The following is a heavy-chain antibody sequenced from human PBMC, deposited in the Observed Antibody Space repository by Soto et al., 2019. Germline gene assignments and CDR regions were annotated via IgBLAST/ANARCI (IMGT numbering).Heavy chain of an antibody. V-gene: IGHV1-8*01. CDR3: ARGFLIAAAGTNYYYGMDV. Sequence: ASVKVSCKASGYTFTSYDINWVRQATGQGLEWMGWMNPNSGNTGYAQKFQGRVTMTRNTSISTAYMELSSLRSEDTAVYYCARGFLIAAAGTNYYYGMDVWGQGTPVTVSS. CDR2: MNPNSGNT. J-gene: IGHJ6*02. D-gene: IGHD6-13*01. CDR1: GYTFTSYD.